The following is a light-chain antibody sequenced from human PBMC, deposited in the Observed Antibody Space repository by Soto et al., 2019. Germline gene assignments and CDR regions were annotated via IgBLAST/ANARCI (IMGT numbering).Light chain of an antibody. CDR2: DAS. CDR1: QSISGRY. V-gene: IGKV3-20*01. J-gene: IGKJ2*01. Sequence: PGERASLSCRASQSISGRYLAWYQQKPGQAPRLLIYDASRRATGIPDRFSGSGSGTEFTLTISRLEPEDFAVYYCQQYGSSTYTFGQGTKVEIK. CDR3: QQYGSSTYT.